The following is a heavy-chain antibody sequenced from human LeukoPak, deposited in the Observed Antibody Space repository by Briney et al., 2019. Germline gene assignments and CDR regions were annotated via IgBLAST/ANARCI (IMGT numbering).Heavy chain of an antibody. CDR3: ARGPLFYGSGVTYFDD. D-gene: IGHD3-10*01. J-gene: IGHJ4*02. CDR2: IIPIFGTA. Sequence: SVKVSCKASGGTFSNFAISWVRQAPGQGLEWMGGIIPIFGTANYAQKFQGRVTIITGESTSTAYMELSSPISEDTAVYYCARGPLFYGSGVTYFDDWGQGTLVTVSS. CDR1: GGTFSNFA. V-gene: IGHV1-69*05.